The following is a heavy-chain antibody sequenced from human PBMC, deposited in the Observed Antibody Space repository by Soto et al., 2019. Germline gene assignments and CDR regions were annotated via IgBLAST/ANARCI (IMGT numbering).Heavy chain of an antibody. Sequence: SVKVSCKASGGTFSSYAISWVRQAPGQGLEWMGGIIPIFGTANYAQKFQGRVTITADESTSTAYMELSSLRSEDTAVYYCATSVRGYREQNDYYYYYGMDVWGQGTTVTVS. D-gene: IGHD5-18*01. CDR1: GGTFSSYA. V-gene: IGHV1-69*13. CDR2: IIPIFGTA. J-gene: IGHJ6*02. CDR3: ATSVRGYREQNDYYYYYGMDV.